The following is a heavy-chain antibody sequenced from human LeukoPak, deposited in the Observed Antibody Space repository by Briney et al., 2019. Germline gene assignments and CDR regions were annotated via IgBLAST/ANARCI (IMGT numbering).Heavy chain of an antibody. J-gene: IGHJ4*02. CDR1: GFTFSSYS. D-gene: IGHD1-7*01. V-gene: IGHV3-23*01. Sequence: GGSLRLSCAASGFTFSSYSMNWVRQAPGKGLEWVSAIIGSGGGTFYADSVKGRFTISRDNSRNTLYLQMNSLRAEDTAVYYCAKENRNYVFYDYWGQGTLVTVSS. CDR3: AKENRNYVFYDY. CDR2: IIGSGGGT.